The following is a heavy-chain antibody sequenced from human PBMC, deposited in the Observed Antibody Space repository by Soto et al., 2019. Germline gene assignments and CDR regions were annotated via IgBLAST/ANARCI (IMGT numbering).Heavy chain of an antibody. V-gene: IGHV3-74*01. Sequence: PGGSLRLSCAASGFTFSSYWMHWVRQAPGKGLVWVSRINSDGSSTSYADSVKGRFTISRDNAKNTLYLQMNSLRAEDTAVYYCANLGEGYYYYGMDVWGQGTTVTV. J-gene: IGHJ6*02. D-gene: IGHD3-10*01. CDR3: ANLGEGYYYYGMDV. CDR1: GFTFSSYW. CDR2: INSDGSST.